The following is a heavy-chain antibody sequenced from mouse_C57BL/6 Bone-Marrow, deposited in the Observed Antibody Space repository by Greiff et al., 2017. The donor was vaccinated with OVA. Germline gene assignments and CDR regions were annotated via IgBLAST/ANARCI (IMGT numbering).Heavy chain of an antibody. Sequence: EVKVIESGPGLAKPSQTLSLTCSVTGYSITSDYWNWIRKFPGNKLEYMGYISYSGSTYYNPSLKSRISITRDTSKNQYYLQLNSVTTEDTATYYCARYPLDSSGYLDYWGQGTTLTVSS. CDR2: ISYSGST. J-gene: IGHJ2*01. D-gene: IGHD3-2*02. CDR3: ARYPLDSSGYLDY. V-gene: IGHV3-8*01. CDR1: GYSITSDY.